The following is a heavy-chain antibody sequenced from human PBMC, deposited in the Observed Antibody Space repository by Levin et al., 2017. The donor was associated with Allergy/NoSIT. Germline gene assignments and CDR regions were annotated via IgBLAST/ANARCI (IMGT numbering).Heavy chain of an antibody. CDR2: ISSSSSTI. CDR3: ARDQGWELRGGHYYDSTNPDAFDI. J-gene: IGHJ3*02. Sequence: PGGSLRLSCAASGFTFSSYSMNWVRQAPGKGLEWVSYISSSSSTIYYADSVKGRFTISRDNAKNSLYLQMNSLRDEDTAVYYCARDQGWELRGGHYYDSTNPDAFDIWGQGTMVTVSS. D-gene: IGHD3-22*01. CDR1: GFTFSSYS. V-gene: IGHV3-48*02.